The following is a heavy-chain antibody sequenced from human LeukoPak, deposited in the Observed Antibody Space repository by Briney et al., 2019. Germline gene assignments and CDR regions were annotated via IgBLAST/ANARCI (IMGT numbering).Heavy chain of an antibody. Sequence: GGSLRLSCAASGFTFSSYGMHWVRQAPGKGLEWVAVIWYDGSNTYYADSVKGRFTISRDNSKNTLYLQMNSLRAEDTAIYYCATLLQGDGMDVWGKGTAVTVSS. J-gene: IGHJ6*04. D-gene: IGHD4-11*01. CDR1: GFTFSSYG. V-gene: IGHV3-33*01. CDR2: IWYDGSNT. CDR3: ATLLQGDGMDV.